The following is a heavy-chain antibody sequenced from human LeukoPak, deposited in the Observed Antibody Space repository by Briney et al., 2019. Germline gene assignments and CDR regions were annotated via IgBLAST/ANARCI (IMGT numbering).Heavy chain of an antibody. V-gene: IGHV1-69*06. Sequence: ASVKVSCKASGGTFSSYAISWVRQAPGRGLEWMGGIIPIFGTANYAQKFQGRVTITADKSTSTAYMELSSLRSEDTAVYYCARESAVAGTIDYWGQGTLFTVSS. CDR3: ARESAVAGTIDY. J-gene: IGHJ4*02. CDR1: GGTFSSYA. D-gene: IGHD6-19*01. CDR2: IIPIFGTA.